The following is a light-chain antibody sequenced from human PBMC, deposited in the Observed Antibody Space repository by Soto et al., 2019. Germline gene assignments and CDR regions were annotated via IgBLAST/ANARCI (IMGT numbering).Light chain of an antibody. J-gene: IGKJ2*01. CDR3: QQTYRIPYT. CDR2: AAS. CDR1: QSISVY. V-gene: IGKV1-39*01. Sequence: DIQMTQSPSSLSVSIGDRVTITCRSSQSISVYINWYQKKSGTPTKLLMYAASNLQSGVPSRFSGRGSGTDFTLTISSLQPEDFASYYCQQTYRIPYTFGQGTKVDIK.